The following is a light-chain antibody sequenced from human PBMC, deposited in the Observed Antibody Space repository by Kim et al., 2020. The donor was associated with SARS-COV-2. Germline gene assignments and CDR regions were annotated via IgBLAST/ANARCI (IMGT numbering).Light chain of an antibody. J-gene: IGLJ3*02. CDR2: DVS. Sequence: QSALTQPASVSGSPGQSITISCTGTSSDVGGYNYDSWYQQHPGKAPKLMIYDVSKRPSGVSNRFSGSKSGNTASLTISGLQAEDEADYYCSSYTSSSRVFGGGTQLTVL. V-gene: IGLV2-14*01. CDR1: SSDVGGYNY. CDR3: SSYTSSSRV.